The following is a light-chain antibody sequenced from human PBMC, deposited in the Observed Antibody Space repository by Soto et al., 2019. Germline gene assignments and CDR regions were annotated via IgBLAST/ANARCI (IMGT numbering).Light chain of an antibody. CDR3: SSYTSSSTLVL. CDR1: SSDVGGFDY. J-gene: IGLJ2*01. CDR2: EVS. V-gene: IGLV2-14*03. Sequence: QSALTQPASVSGSPGQSITISCTGTSSDVGGFDYVSWYQQHPGKAPKLIIYEVSNQPSGVSNRFSGSKSGNTASLTISGLQAEDEADYSCSSYTSSSTLVLFGGGTKLTVL.